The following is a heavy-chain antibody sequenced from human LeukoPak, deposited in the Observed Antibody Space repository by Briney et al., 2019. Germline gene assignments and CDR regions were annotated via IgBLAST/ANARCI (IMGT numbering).Heavy chain of an antibody. CDR3: ARGELLAFDI. CDR1: GGSFSGYY. D-gene: IGHD1-26*01. J-gene: IGHJ3*02. V-gene: IGHV4-34*01. CDR2: INHSGST. Sequence: SETLSLTCAVYGGSFSGYYWSWIRQPPGKGLEWIGEINHSGSTYYNPSLKSRVTISVDTSKNQFSLKLSSVTAADTAVYYCARGELLAFDIWGQGTMVTVSS.